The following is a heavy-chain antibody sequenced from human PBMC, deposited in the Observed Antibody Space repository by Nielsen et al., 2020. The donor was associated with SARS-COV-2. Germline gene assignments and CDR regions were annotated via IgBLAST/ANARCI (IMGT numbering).Heavy chain of an antibody. Sequence: GESLKISCAASGFTFSSYDMHWVRQATGKGLEWVSAIGTAGDTYYPGSVKGRFTISRENAKNSLYLQMNSLRAGDTAVYYCARAGRGYYDSSGLGLYYYYGMDVWGQGTTVTVSS. V-gene: IGHV3-13*01. J-gene: IGHJ6*02. CDR2: IGTAGDT. CDR1: GFTFSSYD. D-gene: IGHD3-22*01. CDR3: ARAGRGYYDSSGLGLYYYYGMDV.